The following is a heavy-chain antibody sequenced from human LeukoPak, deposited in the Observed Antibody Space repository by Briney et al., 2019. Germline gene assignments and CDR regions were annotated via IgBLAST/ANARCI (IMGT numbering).Heavy chain of an antibody. CDR2: INHSGST. CDR1: GGSFSGYY. CDR3: ARSDVYFDY. Sequence: SETLSLTCAVYGGSFSGYYWSWIRQPPGKGLEWIGEINHSGSTNYNPSLKSRVTISVDTSKNQFSLKLSSVTAADTAVYYCARSDVYFDYWGQGTLVTVSS. J-gene: IGHJ4*02. V-gene: IGHV4-34*01.